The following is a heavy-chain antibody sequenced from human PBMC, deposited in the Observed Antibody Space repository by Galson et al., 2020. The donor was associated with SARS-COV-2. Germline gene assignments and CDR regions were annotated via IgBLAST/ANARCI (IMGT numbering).Heavy chain of an antibody. D-gene: IGHD6-19*01. CDR3: ARDPGTGLYITYFDY. J-gene: IGHJ4*02. Sequence: YDGNYEYYADSVKGRFTISRDNSKNTLFLQMNSLSAEDTAVYYCARDPGTGLYITYFDYWGQGNLVTVSS. V-gene: IGHV3-30*01. CDR2: YDGNYE.